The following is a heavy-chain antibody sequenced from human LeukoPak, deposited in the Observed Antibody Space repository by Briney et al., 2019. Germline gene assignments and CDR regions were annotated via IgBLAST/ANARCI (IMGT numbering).Heavy chain of an antibody. Sequence: PGGSLRLSCGASGSTLSSYAMSWVRHAPVRGREGVANVTNNGGATYYAGSVKGRFTISRDNSKNTLYLQMHSLRVEDTAVYYGAKNDYSDFTPAPFPVWGQGTLVTVSS. CDR2: VTNNGGAT. J-gene: IGHJ4*02. D-gene: IGHD4-11*01. CDR1: GSTLSSYA. V-gene: IGHV3-23*01. CDR3: AKNDYSDFTPAPFPV.